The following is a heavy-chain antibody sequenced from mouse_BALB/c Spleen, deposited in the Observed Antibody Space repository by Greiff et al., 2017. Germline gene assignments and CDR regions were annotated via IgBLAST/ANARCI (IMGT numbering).Heavy chain of an antibody. CDR1: GYTFTSYT. CDR2: INPSSGYT. D-gene: IGHD2-14*01. Sequence: VQLQQSGAELARPGASVKMSCKASGYTFTSYTMHWVKQRPGQGLEWIGYINPSSGYTNYNQKFKDKATLTADKSSSTAYMQLSSLTSEDSAVYYCARNYPYRYEAMDYWGQGTSVTVSS. CDR3: ARNYPYRYEAMDY. V-gene: IGHV1-4*01. J-gene: IGHJ4*01.